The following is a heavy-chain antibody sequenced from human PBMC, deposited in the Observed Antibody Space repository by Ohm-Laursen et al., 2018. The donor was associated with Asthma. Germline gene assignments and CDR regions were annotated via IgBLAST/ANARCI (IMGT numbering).Heavy chain of an antibody. D-gene: IGHD2-2*01. J-gene: IGHJ4*02. CDR2: ISWNSGSI. Sequence: SLRLSCSASGFTFSSYAMHWVRQAPGKGLEWVSGISWNSGSIGYADSVKGRFTISRDNAKNSLYLQMNSLRAEDTALYYCAKGYCSSTSCLIDYWGQGTLVTVSS. CDR3: AKGYCSSTSCLIDY. V-gene: IGHV3-9*01. CDR1: GFTFSSYA.